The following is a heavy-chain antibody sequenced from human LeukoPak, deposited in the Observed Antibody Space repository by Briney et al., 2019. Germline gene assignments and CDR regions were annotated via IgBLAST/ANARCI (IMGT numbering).Heavy chain of an antibody. CDR3: ARIHDSSGYLTDY. CDR1: GFSFSTSA. CDR2: ISSSSSYI. Sequence: PGGSLRLSCGASGFSFSTSAMNWVRQAPGKGLEWVSSISSSSSYIYYADSVKGRFTISRDNAKNSLYLQMNSLRAEDTAVYYCARIHDSSGYLTDYWGQGTLVTVSS. V-gene: IGHV3-21*01. J-gene: IGHJ4*02. D-gene: IGHD3-22*01.